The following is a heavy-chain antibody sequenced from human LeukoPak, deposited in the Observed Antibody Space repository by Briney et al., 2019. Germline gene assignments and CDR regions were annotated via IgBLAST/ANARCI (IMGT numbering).Heavy chain of an antibody. CDR3: AKSSGWYDWYFDL. D-gene: IGHD6-19*01. Sequence: GASVKVSCKASGYTFTSYYMHWVRQAPRQGLEWMGIINPSGGSTSYAQKFQGRVTMTRDTSTSTVYMELSSLRSEDTAVYYCAKSSGWYDWYFDLWGRGTLVTVSS. J-gene: IGHJ2*01. V-gene: IGHV1-46*01. CDR2: INPSGGST. CDR1: GYTFTSYY.